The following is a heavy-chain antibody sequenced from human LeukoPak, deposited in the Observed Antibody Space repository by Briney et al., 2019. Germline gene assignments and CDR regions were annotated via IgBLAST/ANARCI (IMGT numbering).Heavy chain of an antibody. CDR1: GFTFSSYG. J-gene: IGHJ4*02. V-gene: IGHV3-30*02. Sequence: GGSLRLSCAASGFTFSSYGMHWVRQAPGKGLEWVAFIRYDGSNKYYADSVKGRFTISRDNSKNTLYLQMNSLRAEDTAVYYCAKDRRELRYFDTLDYWGQGTLVTVSS. CDR3: AKDRRELRYFDTLDY. CDR2: IRYDGSNK. D-gene: IGHD3-9*01.